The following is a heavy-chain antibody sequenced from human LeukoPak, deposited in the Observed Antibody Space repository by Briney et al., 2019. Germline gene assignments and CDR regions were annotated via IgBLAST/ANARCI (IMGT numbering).Heavy chain of an antibody. CDR2: IYYSGST. Sequence: SETLSLTCTVSGGSISSSSYYWGWIRQPPGKGLEWIGSIYYSGSTYYNPSLKSRVTISVDTSKNQFSLKLSSVTAADTAVYYCARVEASNWGYYYYYGMDVWGQGTTVTVSS. V-gene: IGHV4-39*01. CDR1: GGSISSSSYY. J-gene: IGHJ6*02. D-gene: IGHD7-27*01. CDR3: ARVEASNWGYYYYYGMDV.